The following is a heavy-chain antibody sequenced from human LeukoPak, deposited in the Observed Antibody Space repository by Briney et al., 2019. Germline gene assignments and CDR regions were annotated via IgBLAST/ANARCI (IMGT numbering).Heavy chain of an antibody. V-gene: IGHV1-46*01. Sequence: GASVKVSCKASGYTFTSYYIHWVRQAPGQGLEWMGIINSSGGGTSYAQKFQGRVTMTRDTSTSTVYMELSSLRSEDTAVYYCARGPLYYGDFYYGMDVWGQGTTVTVSS. D-gene: IGHD2-8*01. CDR2: INSSGGGT. J-gene: IGHJ6*02. CDR1: GYTFTSYY. CDR3: ARGPLYYGDFYYGMDV.